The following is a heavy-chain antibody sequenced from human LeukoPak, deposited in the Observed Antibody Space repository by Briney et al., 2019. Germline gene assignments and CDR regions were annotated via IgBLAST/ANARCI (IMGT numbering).Heavy chain of an antibody. CDR1: GFTFSSYS. CDR2: ISSSSSYI. D-gene: IGHD6-19*01. J-gene: IGHJ4*02. Sequence: GGSLRLSCAASGFTFSSYSMNWVRQAPGKGLEWVSPISSSSSYIYYADSVKGRFTISRDNAKNSLYLQMNSLRAEDTAVYYCARVRIAVAGTRHFDYWGQGTLVTVSS. CDR3: ARVRIAVAGTRHFDY. V-gene: IGHV3-21*01.